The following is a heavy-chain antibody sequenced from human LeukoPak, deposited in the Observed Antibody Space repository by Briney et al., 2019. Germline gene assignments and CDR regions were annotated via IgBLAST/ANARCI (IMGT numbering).Heavy chain of an antibody. CDR3: ARHREWVIKH. CDR1: GGSISSYY. Sequence: SETLSLTCTVSGGSISSYYWSWIRQPPGKRLEWIGYFYYSGSTNYNPSLKSRVTISVDTSKNQFSLKLSSVTAADTAVYYCARHREWVIKHWGQGTLVTVSS. V-gene: IGHV4-59*08. CDR2: FYYSGST. D-gene: IGHD3-16*02. J-gene: IGHJ4*02.